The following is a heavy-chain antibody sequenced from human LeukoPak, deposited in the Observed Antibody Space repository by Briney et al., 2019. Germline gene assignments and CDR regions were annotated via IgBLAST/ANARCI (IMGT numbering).Heavy chain of an antibody. CDR2: IYYSGST. Sequence: SETLSLTCTASGFAFSTYAMSWVRQPPGKGLEWIGHIYYSGSTNYNPSLKSRVTISVDTSDNQFSMKLNSVTAADTAMYYCARGGEYSSSSGLGYWGQGTLVTVSS. D-gene: IGHD6-6*01. V-gene: IGHV4-59*01. CDR1: GFAFSTYA. J-gene: IGHJ4*02. CDR3: ARGGEYSSSSGLGY.